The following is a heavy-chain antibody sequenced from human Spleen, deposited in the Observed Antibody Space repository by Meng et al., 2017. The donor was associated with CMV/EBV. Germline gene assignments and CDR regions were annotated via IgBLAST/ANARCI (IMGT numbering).Heavy chain of an antibody. Sequence: ASVKVSCKASGYIFTSYGISWVRQAPGQGLEWMGWISAYNGNRNYAQKLQGRVTMTTDISTSTAYMELSSLRSEDTAVYYCARAGLYSPSTTSYYYGMDVWGQGTTVTVSS. V-gene: IGHV1-18*01. CDR1: GYIFTSYG. CDR2: ISAYNGNR. CDR3: ARAGLYSPSTTSYYYGMDV. D-gene: IGHD1-14*01. J-gene: IGHJ6*02.